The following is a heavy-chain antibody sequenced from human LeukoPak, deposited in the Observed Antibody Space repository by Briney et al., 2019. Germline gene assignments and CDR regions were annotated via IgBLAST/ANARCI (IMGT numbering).Heavy chain of an antibody. V-gene: IGHV3-74*01. D-gene: IGHD2-2*01. CDR3: ARDSPYCSSTSCYDYFDY. Sequence: GGSLRLSCAASGFTFSSYWMHWVRQAPGKGLVWVSRIISDGSSASYADSVKGRFTISRDNAKNTLYLQINSLRAEDTAVYYCARDSPYCSSTSCYDYFDYWGQGTLVTVSS. CDR2: IISDGSSA. J-gene: IGHJ4*02. CDR1: GFTFSSYW.